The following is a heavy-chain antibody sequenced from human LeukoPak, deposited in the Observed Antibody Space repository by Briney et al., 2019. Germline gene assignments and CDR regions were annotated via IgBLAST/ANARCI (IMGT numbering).Heavy chain of an antibody. Sequence: SETLSLTCTVSGDSISSAGYHWTWIRQLPGKGLEWIGYISNSGTTHYNPSLKSRLTISADTSKNQFSLKLSSVTAADTAVYYCARDVVVTSSPDAFDIWGQGTLVTVSS. CDR1: GDSISSAGYH. V-gene: IGHV4-31*03. CDR3: ARDVVVTSSPDAFDI. D-gene: IGHD2-21*02. CDR2: ISNSGTT. J-gene: IGHJ3*02.